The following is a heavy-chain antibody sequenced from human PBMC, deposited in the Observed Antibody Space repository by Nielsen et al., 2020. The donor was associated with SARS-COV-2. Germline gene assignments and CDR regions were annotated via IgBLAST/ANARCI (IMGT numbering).Heavy chain of an antibody. CDR3: ARALDYGGSSFRY. V-gene: IGHV1-24*01. CDR2: FDPEDGET. Sequence: ASVKVSCKVSGYTLTELSMHWVRQAPGKGLEWMGGFDPEDGETIYAQKLQGRVTMTTDTSTSTAYMELRSLRSDDTAVYYCARALDYGGSSFRYWGQGTLVTVSS. J-gene: IGHJ4*02. D-gene: IGHD4-23*01. CDR1: GYTLTELS.